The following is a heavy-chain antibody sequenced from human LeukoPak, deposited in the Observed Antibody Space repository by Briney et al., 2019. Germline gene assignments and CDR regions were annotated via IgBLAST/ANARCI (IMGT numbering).Heavy chain of an antibody. D-gene: IGHD5-18*01. CDR2: INHSGST. CDR1: GGSFSGYY. V-gene: IGHV4-34*01. J-gene: IGHJ4*02. Sequence: SETLSLTCAVYGGSFSGYYWSWIRQPPGKGLEWIGEINHSGSTNYNPSLKSRVTISVDTSKNQFSLKLSSVTAADTAVYYCARAPRGNSYGYDYWGQGTLVTVSS. CDR3: ARAPRGNSYGYDY.